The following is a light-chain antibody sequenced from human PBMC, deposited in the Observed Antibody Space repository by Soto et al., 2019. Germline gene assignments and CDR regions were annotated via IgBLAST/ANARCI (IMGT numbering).Light chain of an antibody. CDR1: QSVRSN. CDR2: GAS. V-gene: IGKV3-15*01. CDR3: QQYSNWPPGT. J-gene: IGKJ1*01. Sequence: EIVMTQYPATLSVSPGERSTLSCLAIQSVRSNLAWYQQKPCQAPRLLIYGASNRATGIPARFSGSGSGTEFTLTISSLQSEDFAVYYCQQYSNWPPGTVGQGTKVEIK.